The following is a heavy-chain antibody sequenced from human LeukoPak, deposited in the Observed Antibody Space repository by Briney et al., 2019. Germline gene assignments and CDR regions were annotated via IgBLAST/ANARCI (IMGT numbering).Heavy chain of an antibody. V-gene: IGHV4-39*07. J-gene: IGHJ5*02. CDR1: GGSISSSYY. CDR2: IYYSGST. Sequence: SETLSLTCTVSGGSISSSYYWGWIRQPPGKGLEWIGSIYYSGSTYYNPSLKSRVTISVDTSKNQFSLKLSSVTAADTAVYYCAREGIAAWFDPWGQGTLVTVSS. CDR3: AREGIAAWFDP. D-gene: IGHD6-25*01.